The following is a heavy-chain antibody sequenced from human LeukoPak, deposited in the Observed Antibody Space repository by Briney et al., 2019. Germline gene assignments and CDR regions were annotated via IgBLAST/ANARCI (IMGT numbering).Heavy chain of an antibody. J-gene: IGHJ4*02. CDR1: GFMFSTYW. CDR2: IKQDGSEK. D-gene: IGHD5-18*01. Sequence: PGGSLRLSCAASGFMFSTYWISWVRQAPGKGLEWVANIKQDGSEKYYVDSVKGRFTISRDNAKNSLYLQMNSLRAEDTAVYSSARNRIQLNYWGQGTLVTVSS. CDR3: ARNRIQLNY. V-gene: IGHV3-7*02.